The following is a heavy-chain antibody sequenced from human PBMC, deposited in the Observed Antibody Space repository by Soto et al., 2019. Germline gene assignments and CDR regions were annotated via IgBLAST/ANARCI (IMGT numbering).Heavy chain of an antibody. CDR1: GFTFSSYG. J-gene: IGHJ6*02. CDR3: AKDGASYYYCGMDV. D-gene: IGHD3-10*01. CDR2: ISYDGSNK. Sequence: QVQLVESGGGVVQPGRSLRLSCAASGFTFSSYGMHWVRQAPGKGLEWVAVISYDGSNKYYADSVKGRFTISRDNSKNTLYLQMNSLRAEDTAVYYCAKDGASYYYCGMDVWGQGTTVTVSS. V-gene: IGHV3-30*18.